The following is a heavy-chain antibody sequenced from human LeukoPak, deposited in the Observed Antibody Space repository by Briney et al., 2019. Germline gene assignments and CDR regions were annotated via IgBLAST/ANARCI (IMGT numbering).Heavy chain of an antibody. D-gene: IGHD3-10*01. CDR1: GYTFTSYA. CDR3: ARSITMVRENLYYYYYMDV. V-gene: IGHV7-4-1*02. Sequence: ASVKVSCKASGYTFTSYAMNWVRQAPGQGLEWMGWINTNTGNPTYAQGFTGRFVFSLDTSVSTAYLQISSLKAEDTAVYYCARSITMVRENLYYYYYMDVWGKGTTVTVSS. CDR2: INTNTGNP. J-gene: IGHJ6*03.